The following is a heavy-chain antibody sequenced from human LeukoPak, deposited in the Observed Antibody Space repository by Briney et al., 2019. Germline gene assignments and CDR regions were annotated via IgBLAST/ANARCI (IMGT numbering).Heavy chain of an antibody. D-gene: IGHD3-10*01. CDR1: GFTFSNAW. V-gene: IGHV3-15*01. Sequence: GGSLRLSCAASGFTFSNAWMSWVRQAPGKGLEWVGRIKSKTDGGTTDYAAPVKGRFTISRDDSKNTLYLQMNSLKTEDTAVYYCTTATLLLWFGEFYYFDYWGQGTLVTVSS. CDR3: TTATLLLWFGEFYYFDY. CDR2: IKSKTDGGTT. J-gene: IGHJ4*02.